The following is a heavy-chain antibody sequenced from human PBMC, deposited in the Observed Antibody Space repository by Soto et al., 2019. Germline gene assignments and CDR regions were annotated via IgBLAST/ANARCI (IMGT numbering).Heavy chain of an antibody. CDR2: IYYSGST. V-gene: IGHV4-59*08. CDR1: GGSISSYY. J-gene: IGHJ3*02. CDR3: ARRPGFGHAFDI. Sequence: QVQLQESGLGLVKPSETLSLTCTVSGGSISSYYWSWTRQPPGKGLEWIGYIYYSGSTNYNPSLKSRVTISVDTSKNQFSLKLSSVTAADTAVYYCARRPGFGHAFDIWGQGTMVTVSS. D-gene: IGHD3-10*01.